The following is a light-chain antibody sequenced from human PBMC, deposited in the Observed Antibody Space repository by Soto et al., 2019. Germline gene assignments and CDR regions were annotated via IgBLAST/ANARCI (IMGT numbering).Light chain of an antibody. Sequence: EIVLTQSPATLSVSPGERATLSCRASQSVGNNFAWYQQKPGQAPRLLIFATSTRATGVPARFSGSGSGTECTLTLSSLQSEDFAVYYCQQYGDWPLTFGGGAKVEIE. V-gene: IGKV3-15*01. CDR2: ATS. J-gene: IGKJ4*01. CDR3: QQYGDWPLT. CDR1: QSVGNN.